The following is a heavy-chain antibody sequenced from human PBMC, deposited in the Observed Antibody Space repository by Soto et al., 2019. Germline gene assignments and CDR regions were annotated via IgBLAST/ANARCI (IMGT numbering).Heavy chain of an antibody. CDR2: TYYRSKWYN. Sequence: SQTLSLTCAISGDSVSSNSAAWNRIRQSPSRGLEWLGRTYYRSKWYNDYAVSVKSRITINPDTSKNQFSLQLNSVTPEDTAVYYCARGSSSWYHLNSYGMDVWGQGIKVTVSS. CDR1: GDSVSSNSAA. CDR3: ARGSSSWYHLNSYGMDV. V-gene: IGHV6-1*01. D-gene: IGHD6-13*01. J-gene: IGHJ6*02.